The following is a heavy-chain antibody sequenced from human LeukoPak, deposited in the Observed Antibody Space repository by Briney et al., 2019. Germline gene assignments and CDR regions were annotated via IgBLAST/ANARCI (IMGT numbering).Heavy chain of an antibody. Sequence: GESLKISCKGSGYRFTSYWIGWVRQMRGKGLEWMGIIYPGDSDTRYSPSFQGQVTISADKSISTAYLQWSSLKASDTAVYYCASSIIRGGYYYYMDVWGKGTTVTVSS. CDR2: IYPGDSDT. CDR3: ASSIIRGGYYYYMDV. J-gene: IGHJ6*03. CDR1: GYRFTSYW. V-gene: IGHV5-51*01. D-gene: IGHD3-10*01.